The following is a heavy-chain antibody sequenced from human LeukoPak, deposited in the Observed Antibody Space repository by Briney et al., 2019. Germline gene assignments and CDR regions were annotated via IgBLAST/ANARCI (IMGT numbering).Heavy chain of an antibody. V-gene: IGHV3-74*01. CDR2: INSDGDT. J-gene: IGHJ4*02. CDR1: GFSFSSDW. CDR3: VKGAPMDY. Sequence: GGSLRLSCAASGFSFSSDWMYWVRQAPGKGLVWVSRINSDGDTDYADAVKGRFTISRDNAKNTLYLQMNSLRAEDTAVYHCVKGAPMDYWSQGTLVIVSS.